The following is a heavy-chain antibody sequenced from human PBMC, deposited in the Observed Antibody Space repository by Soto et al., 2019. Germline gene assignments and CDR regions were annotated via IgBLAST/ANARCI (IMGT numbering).Heavy chain of an antibody. CDR1: GFTFSSYG. D-gene: IGHD3-9*01. V-gene: IGHV3-30*18. CDR3: AKEGSDYDILTGSGYYGMDV. Sequence: QVQLVESGGGVVQPGRSLRLSCAASGFTFSSYGMHWVRQAPGKGLEWVAVISYDGSNKYYADSVKGRFTISRDNSKNTLYLQMNSLRAEYTAVYYCAKEGSDYDILTGSGYYGMDVWGQGTTVTVSS. CDR2: ISYDGSNK. J-gene: IGHJ6*02.